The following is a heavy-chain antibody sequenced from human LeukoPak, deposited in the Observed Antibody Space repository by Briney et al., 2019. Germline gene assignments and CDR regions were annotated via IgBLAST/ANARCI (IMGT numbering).Heavy chain of an antibody. CDR3: ARSEMATIGHMAAFDI. J-gene: IGHJ3*02. V-gene: IGHV3-66*01. Sequence: PGGSLRLSCAASGFTVSSNYMSWVRQAPGKGLEWVSVIYSGGSTYYADSVKGRFTISRDNSKNTLYLQMNSLRAEDTAVYYCARSEMATIGHMAAFDIWGQGTMVTVSS. CDR2: IYSGGST. CDR1: GFTVSSNY. D-gene: IGHD5-24*01.